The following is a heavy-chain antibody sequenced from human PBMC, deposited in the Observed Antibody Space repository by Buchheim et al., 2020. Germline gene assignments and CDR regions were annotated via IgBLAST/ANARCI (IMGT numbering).Heavy chain of an antibody. CDR1: GYTFSSYG. Sequence: QVQMVQSGAEVKKPGASVKVSCKASGYTFSSYGLSWVRQAPGQGLEWMGWIGAYNGNTNYAQQFQGRVTVTTDTSTSTASLELRSLTSDDTAVYYCARTRPTLSRVHNYWGQGTL. CDR2: IGAYNGNT. J-gene: IGHJ4*02. D-gene: IGHD3-16*02. CDR3: ARTRPTLSRVHNY. V-gene: IGHV1-18*01.